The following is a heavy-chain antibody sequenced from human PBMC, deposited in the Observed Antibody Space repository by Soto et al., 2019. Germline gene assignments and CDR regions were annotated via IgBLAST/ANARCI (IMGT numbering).Heavy chain of an antibody. CDR1: GFTFSSYW. CDR2: INSDGSST. V-gene: IGHV3-74*01. D-gene: IGHD1-7*01. J-gene: IGHJ5*02. Sequence: PGGSLRLSCAASGFTFSSYWMHWVRQAPGKGLVWVSRINSDGSSTSYADSVKGRFTISRDNAKNTLYLQMNSLRAEDTAVYYCAREGQLELRRWFDPWGQGTLVTVSS. CDR3: AREGQLELRRWFDP.